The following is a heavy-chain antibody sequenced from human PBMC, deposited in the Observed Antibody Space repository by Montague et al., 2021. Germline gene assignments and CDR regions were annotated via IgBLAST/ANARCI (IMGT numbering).Heavy chain of an antibody. CDR2: VSLGGRT. CDR1: RSLINSDYY. CDR3: ARERDRYYYMDI. Sequence: SETLSLTCTVSRSLINSDYYWGWIRQPPGKGLEWVGSVSLGGRTYYNPSLKSRVTISVDTSNNHFSLKLSSVTAADTAMYYCARERDRYYYMDIWGKGTTITVSS. J-gene: IGHJ6*03. V-gene: IGHV4-38-2*02.